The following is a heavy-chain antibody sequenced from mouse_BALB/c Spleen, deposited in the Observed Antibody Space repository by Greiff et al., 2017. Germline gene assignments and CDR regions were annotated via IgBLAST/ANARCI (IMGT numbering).Heavy chain of an antibody. CDR2: IDPANGNT. V-gene: IGHV14-3*02. CDR1: GFNIKDTY. CDR3: ARSAITTATFDY. J-gene: IGHJ2*01. Sequence: EVQRVESGAELVKPGASVKLSCTASGFNIKDTYMHWVKQRPEQGLEWIGRIDPANGNTKYDPTFQGKATITADTSSNTAYLQLSSLTSEDTAVYYCARSAITTATFDYWGQGTTLTVSS. D-gene: IGHD1-2*01.